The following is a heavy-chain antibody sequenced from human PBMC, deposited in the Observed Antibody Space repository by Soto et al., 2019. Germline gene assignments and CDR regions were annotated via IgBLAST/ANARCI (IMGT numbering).Heavy chain of an antibody. D-gene: IGHD2-2*01. CDR2: IYYSGST. Sequence: TLSLTCTVSGGSISSYYWSWIRQPPGNGLEWIGYIYYSGSTNYNPSLKSRVTISVDTSKNQFSLKLSSVTAADTAVYYCARDLGYCSSTSCYPWFYPWGQGTLVTVSS. CDR1: GGSISSYY. CDR3: ARDLGYCSSTSCYPWFYP. J-gene: IGHJ5*02. V-gene: IGHV4-59*01.